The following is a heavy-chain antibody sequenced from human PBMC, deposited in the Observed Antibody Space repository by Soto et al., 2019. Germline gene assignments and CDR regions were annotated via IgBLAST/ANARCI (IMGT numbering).Heavy chain of an antibody. CDR1: GGTFSSYA. V-gene: IGHV1-69*12. CDR3: AREGGRDSSGYFRSLTRNDAFDI. J-gene: IGHJ3*02. D-gene: IGHD3-22*01. CDR2: IIPIFGTA. Sequence: QVQLVQSGAEVKKPGSSVKVSCKASGGTFSSYAISWVRQAPGQGLEWMGGIIPIFGTANYAQKFQGRVTITADESTSTAYMELSSLRSEDTAVYYCAREGGRDSSGYFRSLTRNDAFDIWGQGTMVTVSS.